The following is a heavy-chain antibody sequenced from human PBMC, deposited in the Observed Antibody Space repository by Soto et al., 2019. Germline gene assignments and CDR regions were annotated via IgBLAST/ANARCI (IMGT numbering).Heavy chain of an antibody. V-gene: IGHV3-30*18. Sequence: QVQLVESGGGVVQPGRSLRLSCAASGFTFSSYGMQWVRQAPGKGLEWVAVISYDGSNKYYADSAKGRFTISRDNSKNTLYLQMNSLRAADTAVYYCAKDIGQWVAVAGRGPYWGQGTLVTVSS. CDR2: ISYDGSNK. D-gene: IGHD6-19*01. CDR3: AKDIGQWVAVAGRGPY. CDR1: GFTFSSYG. J-gene: IGHJ4*02.